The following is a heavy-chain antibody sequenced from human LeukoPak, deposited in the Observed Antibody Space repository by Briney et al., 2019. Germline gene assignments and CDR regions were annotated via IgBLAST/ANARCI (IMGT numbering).Heavy chain of an antibody. CDR1: YY. V-gene: IGHV4-61*07. Sequence: YYGXWIRQPPXKGVEGIGYIYYSGSTNYNPSLKSRVTISVDTSKNQFSLKLSSVTAADTAVYYCASQTVDGMDVWGQGTTVTVSS. J-gene: IGHJ6*02. D-gene: IGHD4-17*01. CDR3: ASQTVDGMDV. CDR2: IYYSGST.